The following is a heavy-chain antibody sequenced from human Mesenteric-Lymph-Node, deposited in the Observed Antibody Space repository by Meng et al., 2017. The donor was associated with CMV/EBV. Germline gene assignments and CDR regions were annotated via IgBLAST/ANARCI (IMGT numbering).Heavy chain of an antibody. CDR1: GFTFSSYG. Sequence: GESLKISCAASGFTFSSYGMHWVRQAPGKGLEWVAVIWYDGSNKYYVDSVKGRFTISRDNARNSLSLQMNSLRDEDTAVFVFYCARELERDYYYGMDVWGQGTTVTVSS. V-gene: IGHV3-33*01. CDR3: ARELERDYYYGMDV. CDR2: IWYDGSNK. J-gene: IGHJ6*02.